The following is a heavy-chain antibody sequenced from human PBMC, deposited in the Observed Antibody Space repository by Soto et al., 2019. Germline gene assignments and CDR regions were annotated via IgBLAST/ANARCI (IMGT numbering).Heavy chain of an antibody. CDR1: GFSFSDYG. J-gene: IGHJ5*02. D-gene: IGHD6-13*01. CDR3: ARDRRPIAAAPSEGFDP. CDR2: IYSGGST. Sequence: QVQLVESGGGVVQPGRSLRLSCAASGFSFSDYGMHWVRQAPGKGLEWSAVIYSGGSTYYADSVKGRFTISRDNSKNTLYLQMNSLRAEDTAVYYCARDRRPIAAAPSEGFDPWGQGTLVTVSS. V-gene: IGHV3-NL1*01.